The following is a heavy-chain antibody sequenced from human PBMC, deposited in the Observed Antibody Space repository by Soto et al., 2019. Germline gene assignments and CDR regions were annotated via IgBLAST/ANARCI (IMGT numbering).Heavy chain of an antibody. CDR2: IYDGGRT. CDR1: GGSISTVDYW. D-gene: IGHD7-27*01. J-gene: IGHJ4*02. V-gene: IGHV4-30-4*01. CDR3: ARGPSGDKVDS. Sequence: QVQLQESGPGLVKPSQTLSLTCTVSGGSISTVDYWWSWIRQSPDMGLEWFGHIYDGGRTYNNPSLERRVTTSVVTSKSQLSLTLSSVSAADTAVYSCARGPSGDKVDSWGQGTLVTVSS.